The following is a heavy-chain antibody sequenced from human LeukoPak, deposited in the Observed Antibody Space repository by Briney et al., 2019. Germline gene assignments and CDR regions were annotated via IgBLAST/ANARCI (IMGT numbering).Heavy chain of an antibody. CDR2: IRKDGSER. J-gene: IGHJ4*02. CDR3: ARAITIFGVVIDYFDY. V-gene: IGHV3-7*02. Sequence: PGGSLRLTCAASGFTLSSYWMSWVRQGPRQGQGWESNIRKDGSERSYVDSLKGRFTISRDNAKNTLYLQRNSLRAENMAVYYCARAITIFGVVIDYFDYGGQGTLVTVSS. CDR1: GFTLSSYW. D-gene: IGHD3-3*01.